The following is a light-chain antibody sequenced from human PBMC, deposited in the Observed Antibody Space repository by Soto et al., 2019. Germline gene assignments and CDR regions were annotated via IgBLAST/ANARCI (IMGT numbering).Light chain of an antibody. CDR2: DVS. J-gene: IGLJ2*01. CDR1: SSDVGSSNY. CDR3: SSYSTSSTLVV. Sequence: QSVLTQPASVSGSPGQSITISCSGSSSDVGSSNYVSWYQQHPGKAPKLMIYDVSNRPSGLSNRFSGSKSGNTASLTISGLQAEDEADYYCSSYSTSSTLVVFGGGTKVTVL. V-gene: IGLV2-14*03.